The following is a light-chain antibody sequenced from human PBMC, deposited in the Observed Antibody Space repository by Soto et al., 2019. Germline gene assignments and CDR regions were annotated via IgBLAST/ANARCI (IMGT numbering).Light chain of an antibody. V-gene: IGLV2-11*01. CDR3: CSYGGNYTWV. Sequence: QSALTQPRSVSGSPGQSVTISCTGTSSDVGGYNSVSWYQQHPGRAPKLMIDDVSQRPSGVPDRFSGSKSDNTASLTISGLQAEDEADYYCCSYGGNYTWVFGGGTKLTVL. CDR2: DVS. CDR1: SSDVGGYNS. J-gene: IGLJ3*02.